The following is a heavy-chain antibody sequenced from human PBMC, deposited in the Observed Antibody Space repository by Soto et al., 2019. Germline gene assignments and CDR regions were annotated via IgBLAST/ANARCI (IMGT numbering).Heavy chain of an antibody. J-gene: IGHJ3*02. D-gene: IGHD6-13*01. CDR3: ARRYSSAFDI. V-gene: IGHV4-30-2*01. CDR1: GGSISSGGYS. Sequence: SETLSLTCAVSGGSISSGGYSWSWIRQPPGKGLEWIGYIYHSGSTYYNPSLKSRVTISVDRSKNQFSLRLSSVTAADTAVYYCARRYSSAFDIWGQGTMVTVSS. CDR2: IYHSGST.